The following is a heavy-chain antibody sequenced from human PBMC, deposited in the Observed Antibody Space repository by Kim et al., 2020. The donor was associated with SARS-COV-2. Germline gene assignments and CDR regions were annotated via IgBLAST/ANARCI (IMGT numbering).Heavy chain of an antibody. CDR1: GGSIRGGSYY. D-gene: IGHD3-16*01. V-gene: IGHV4-31*03. CDR3: ARGGEMASTSAHVDY. J-gene: IGHJ4*01. CDR2: IYYTGST. Sequence: SETLSLTCTVSGGSIRGGSYYWTWIRQHPGKGLEWTGNIYYTGSTYYNPSLKSRLTISVDTSKNQFSLKLSSMTAADTALYFCARGGEMASTSAHVDYWG.